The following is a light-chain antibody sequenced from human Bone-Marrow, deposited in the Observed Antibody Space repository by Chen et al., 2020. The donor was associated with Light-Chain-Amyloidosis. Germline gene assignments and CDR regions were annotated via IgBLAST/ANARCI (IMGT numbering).Light chain of an antibody. Sequence: DIQMTQSPSFLSASVGDRVTITCRASQGISNSLAWYQQKPGKAPKLLLYATSTLESGVPTRFSGSGSGTDYTLTISSLQPEDFATYYCQHYYGTLLSFGPGTKVDIK. V-gene: IGKV1-NL1*01. CDR3: QHYYGTLLS. CDR2: ATS. J-gene: IGKJ3*01. CDR1: QGISNS.